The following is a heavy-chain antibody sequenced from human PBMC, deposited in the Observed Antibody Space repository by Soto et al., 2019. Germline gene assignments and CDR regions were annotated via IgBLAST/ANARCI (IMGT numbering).Heavy chain of an antibody. J-gene: IGHJ5*02. Sequence: SPSFQGHVTISADKSISTAYLQWSSLKASDTAMYYCARHYGIAAAYNWFDPWGQGTLVTVSS. D-gene: IGHD6-13*01. CDR3: ARHYGIAAAYNWFDP. V-gene: IGHV5-10-1*01.